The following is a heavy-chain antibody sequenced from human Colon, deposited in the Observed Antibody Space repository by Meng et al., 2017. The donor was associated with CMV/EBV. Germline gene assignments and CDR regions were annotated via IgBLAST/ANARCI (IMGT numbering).Heavy chain of an antibody. J-gene: IGHJ4*02. Sequence: GGSLRLSCAASGFTFSSHWMHWVRQVPGKGLVWVSRVNSDGSVTNYADFVQGRFTISRNNAKNTLYLQMDSLRGDDTALYYCVREVHDLWGGQEPGYWGQGTLVTVSS. D-gene: IGHD3-3*01. CDR1: GFTFSSHW. CDR3: VREVHDLWGGQEPGY. V-gene: IGHV3-74*01. CDR2: VNSDGSVT.